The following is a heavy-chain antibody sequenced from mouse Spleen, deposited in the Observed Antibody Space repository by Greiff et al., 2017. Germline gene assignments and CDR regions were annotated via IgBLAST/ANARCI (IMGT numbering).Heavy chain of an antibody. CDR2: INPYNGGT. V-gene: IGHV1-19*01. CDR3: ARNYGSSYDFDY. CDR1: GYTFTDYY. J-gene: IGHJ2*01. D-gene: IGHD1-1*01. Sequence: VQLQQSGPVLVKPGASVKMSCKASGYTFTDYYMNWVKQSHGKSLEWIGVINPYNGGTSYNQKFKGKATLTVDKSSSTAYMELNSLTSEDSAVYYCARNYGSSYDFDYWGQGTTLTVSS.